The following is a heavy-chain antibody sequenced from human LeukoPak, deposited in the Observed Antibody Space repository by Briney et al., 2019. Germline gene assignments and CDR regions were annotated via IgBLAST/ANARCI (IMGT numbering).Heavy chain of an antibody. V-gene: IGHV1-2*06. CDR3: ETRGNSGSFDN. CDR2: INPKSDET. D-gene: IGHD3-10*01. Sequence: HWASVKVSCKASGYIFTNYYMHWVRQAPGQGPEWMGRINPKSDETIYAQKFQGRVTLTSDTSITTAYMELRSLTSDDTSLYWCETRGNSGSFDNWGQGTRVSVSS. J-gene: IGHJ4*02. CDR1: GYIFTNYY.